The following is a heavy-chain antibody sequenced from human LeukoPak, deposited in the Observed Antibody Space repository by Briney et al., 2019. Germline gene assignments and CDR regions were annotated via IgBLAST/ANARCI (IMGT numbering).Heavy chain of an antibody. CDR3: ATWSIATSSFDY. Sequence: SSETLSLTCTVSGGSISSYYWSWIRQPPGKGLEWIGYIYYSGSTNYNPSLKSRVTISQDTSKNQFSLKLSSVTAADTAAYYCATWSIATSSFDYWGRGTLVTVSS. D-gene: IGHD2-8*02. J-gene: IGHJ4*02. CDR1: GGSISSYY. CDR2: IYYSGST. V-gene: IGHV4-59*01.